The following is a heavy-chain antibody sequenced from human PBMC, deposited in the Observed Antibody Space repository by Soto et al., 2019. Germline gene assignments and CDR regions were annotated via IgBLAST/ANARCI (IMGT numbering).Heavy chain of an antibody. CDR3: AADLAPTDPYNWFEP. J-gene: IGHJ5*02. D-gene: IGHD2-21*02. CDR1: GGSISSGGYS. CDR2: IYHSGST. V-gene: IGHV4-30-2*02. Sequence: PSETLSLTCAVSGGSISSGGYSWSWIRQPPGKGLEWIGYIYHSGSTYYNPSLKSRVTISVDTSKNQFSLKLSSVTAADTAVYYCAADLAPTDPYNWFEPWGQGTLVTVSS.